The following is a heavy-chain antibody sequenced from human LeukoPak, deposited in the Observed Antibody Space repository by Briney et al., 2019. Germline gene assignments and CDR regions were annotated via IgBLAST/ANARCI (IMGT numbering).Heavy chain of an antibody. D-gene: IGHD6-13*01. J-gene: IGHJ4*02. CDR2: IYHSGST. Sequence: SETLSLTCTVSGGSISSGGYYWSWIRQPPGKGLEWIGYIYHSGSTYYNPSLKSRVTISVDRSKNQFSLKLSSVTAADTAMYYCAGDSSSWHRADYWGQGTLVTVSS. CDR1: GGSISSGGYY. CDR3: AGDSSSWHRADY. V-gene: IGHV4-30-2*01.